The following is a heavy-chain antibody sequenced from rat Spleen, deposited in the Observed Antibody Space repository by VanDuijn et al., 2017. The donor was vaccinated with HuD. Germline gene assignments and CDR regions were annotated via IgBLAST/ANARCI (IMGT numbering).Heavy chain of an antibody. CDR1: GFTFTNYG. CDR2: ISPSGSTT. Sequence: EVQLVESSGGLLQHGRSLKLSCAASGFTFTNYGMHWIRQAPTNGLEWVASISPSGSTTHYRDSVKGRFTISRDNAKSTLYLQMNSLRSEDTATYYCTPFDYWGQGVMVTVSS. CDR3: TPFDY. J-gene: IGHJ2*01. V-gene: IGHV5-19*01.